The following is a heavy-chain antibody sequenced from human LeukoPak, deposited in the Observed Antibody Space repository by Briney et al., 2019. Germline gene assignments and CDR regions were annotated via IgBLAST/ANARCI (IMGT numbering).Heavy chain of an antibody. D-gene: IGHD6-19*01. CDR2: IGRGGENI. CDR1: GFTFTNHA. Sequence: GGSLRLSCAASGFTFTNHAMVWVRQAPGKGLEWVSNIGRGGENIYYADSVEGRFTISRDNSKNTLYLQISSLSREDTAVYYCARRGGSSGWGAFDIWGQGTPVTVSS. V-gene: IGHV3-23*01. J-gene: IGHJ3*02. CDR3: ARRGGSSGWGAFDI.